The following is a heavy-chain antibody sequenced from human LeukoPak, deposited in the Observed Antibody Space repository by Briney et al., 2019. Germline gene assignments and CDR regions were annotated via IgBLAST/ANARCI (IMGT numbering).Heavy chain of an antibody. Sequence: GGSLRLSCAASGFTFSSYSVNWVRQAPGKELEWVSSITSSSSYIYYADSVKGRFTISRDNAKNSLYLQMNSLRAEDTAVYYCARFHSSGWFTDYWGQGTLVTVSS. J-gene: IGHJ4*02. CDR2: ITSSSSYI. V-gene: IGHV3-21*01. CDR1: GFTFSSYS. D-gene: IGHD6-19*01. CDR3: ARFHSSGWFTDY.